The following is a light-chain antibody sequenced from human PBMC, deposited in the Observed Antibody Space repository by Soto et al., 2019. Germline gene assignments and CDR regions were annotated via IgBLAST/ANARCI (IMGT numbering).Light chain of an antibody. CDR1: SSDVAAYNF. Sequence: QSALTQPASVSGSPGQSVAISCTGSSSDVAAYNFVSWYQQHPGKAPKLMVFDVSNRPPGVSNRFSGSKSGNTASLTISGLQAEDEADYYCSSYTSGANYVFGSGTKVTVL. CDR3: SSYTSGANYV. CDR2: DVS. V-gene: IGLV2-14*01. J-gene: IGLJ1*01.